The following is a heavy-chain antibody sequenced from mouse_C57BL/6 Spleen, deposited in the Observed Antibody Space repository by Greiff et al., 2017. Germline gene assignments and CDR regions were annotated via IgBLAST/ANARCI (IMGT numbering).Heavy chain of an antibody. Sequence: EVKVEESGGGLVQPGGSMKLSCAASGFTFSDAWMDWVRQSPEKGLEWVAEIRNKANNHATYYAESVKGRFPISRDDSKSSVYLQMNSLRAEDTGIYYCTRNDGYYEGFAYWGQGTLVTVSA. CDR3: TRNDGYYEGFAY. CDR2: IRNKANNHAT. D-gene: IGHD2-3*01. J-gene: IGHJ3*01. V-gene: IGHV6-6*01. CDR1: GFTFSDAW.